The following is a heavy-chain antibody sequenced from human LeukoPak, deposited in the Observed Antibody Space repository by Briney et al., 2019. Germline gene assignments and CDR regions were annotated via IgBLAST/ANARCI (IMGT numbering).Heavy chain of an antibody. CDR1: GFPFSSDA. Sequence: GGSLRLSCAASGFPFSSDAMSWVRQAPGKGLEWVSSLSSSGADTYYADSVKGRFTSSRDNSKNTLYLQMRSLRVDDTAVYYCAKGSRSTVTTSYFDYWGQGTLVTVSS. CDR2: LSSSGADT. V-gene: IGHV3-23*01. J-gene: IGHJ4*02. D-gene: IGHD4-17*01. CDR3: AKGSRSTVTTSYFDY.